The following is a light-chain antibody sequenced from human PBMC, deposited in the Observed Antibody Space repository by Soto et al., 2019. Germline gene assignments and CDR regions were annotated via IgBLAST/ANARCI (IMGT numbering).Light chain of an antibody. CDR1: QSVSSSY. V-gene: IGKV3-20*01. Sequence: EIVLTQSPGTLSLSPGERATLSCRASQSVSSSYLAWYQQRPGQAPRLLIYDASRRATGIPDRFSGSGSGTDFTLTISRLAPEDSAVYHWQQYATSPWTFGQGTKVEI. J-gene: IGKJ1*01. CDR3: QQYATSPWT. CDR2: DAS.